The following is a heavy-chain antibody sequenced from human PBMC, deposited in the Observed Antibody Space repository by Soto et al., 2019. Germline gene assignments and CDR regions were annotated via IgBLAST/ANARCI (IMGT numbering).Heavy chain of an antibody. CDR1: GFTFSSYS. J-gene: IGHJ4*02. CDR2: ISGFGGST. D-gene: IGHD1-1*01. CDR3: AKGRSDDWNAGYSYAY. V-gene: IGHV3-23*01. Sequence: EVHLSESGGALVQRGGSLRLSCAASGFTFSSYSMSWVRQAPGKGLEWVSGISGFGGSTYYADSVKGRFTISRDNSKNGLYLQINSLRAEDTARYYCAKGRSDDWNAGYSYAYWGQGTLVTVSS.